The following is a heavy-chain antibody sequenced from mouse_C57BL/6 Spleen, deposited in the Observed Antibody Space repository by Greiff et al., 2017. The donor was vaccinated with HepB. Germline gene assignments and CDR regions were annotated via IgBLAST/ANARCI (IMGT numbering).Heavy chain of an antibody. V-gene: IGHV5-4*01. CDR3: ARDGYDY. D-gene: IGHD2-2*01. J-gene: IGHJ2*01. CDR2: ISDGGSYT. CDR1: GFTFSSYA. Sequence: DVQLQESGGGLVKPGGSLKLSCAASGFTFSSYAMSWVRQTPEKRLEWVATISDGGSYTYYPDNVKGRFTISRDNAKNNLYLQMSHLKSEDTAMYYCARDGYDYWGQGTTLTVSS.